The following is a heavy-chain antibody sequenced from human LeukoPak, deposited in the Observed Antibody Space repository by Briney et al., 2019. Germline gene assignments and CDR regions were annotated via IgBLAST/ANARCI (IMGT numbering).Heavy chain of an antibody. CDR1: GYTFASYY. V-gene: IGHV1-46*01. Sequence: ASVKVSCKASGYTFASYYMHWVRQAPGQGLEWMGIINPSGGSTSYAQKFQGSVTMTRDTSTSTVYLELSSLRSEDTAVYYCARGLEYSSSSKPFDYWGQGTLVTVSS. CDR3: ARGLEYSSSSKPFDY. CDR2: INPSGGST. J-gene: IGHJ4*02. D-gene: IGHD6-6*01.